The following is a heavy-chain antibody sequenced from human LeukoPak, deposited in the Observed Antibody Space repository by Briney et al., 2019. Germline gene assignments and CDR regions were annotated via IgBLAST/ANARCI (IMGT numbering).Heavy chain of an antibody. CDR1: GFTFSSYG. D-gene: IGHD3-16*02. CDR3: AKGRDWGSYRYHAFDI. Sequence: GGSLRLSCAASGFTFSSYGMSWVRQVPGKGLEWVSAISGPGGNTYYADSVKGRFTISRDNPKNTLFLQMNSLRAEDTAVYYCAKGRDWGSYRYHAFDIWGQGTMVTVSS. V-gene: IGHV3-23*01. J-gene: IGHJ3*02. CDR2: ISGPGGNT.